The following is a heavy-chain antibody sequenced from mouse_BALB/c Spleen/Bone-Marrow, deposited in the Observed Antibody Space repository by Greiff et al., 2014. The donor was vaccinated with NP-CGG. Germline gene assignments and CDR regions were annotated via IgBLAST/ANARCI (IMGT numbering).Heavy chain of an antibody. CDR3: ARWMGPYYAMDY. J-gene: IGHJ4*01. CDR2: ITPNNGGT. Sequence: VQLQQSGPELVKPGASVKISCKTSGYTVTEYTMHWVKQSHGKSFEWIGGITPNNGGTSYNQKFKGKATLTVDKSSSTAYMELRSLTSEDSAVYYCARWMGPYYAMDYWGQGTSVTVSS. CDR1: GYTVTEYT. V-gene: IGHV1-26*01. D-gene: IGHD2-3*01.